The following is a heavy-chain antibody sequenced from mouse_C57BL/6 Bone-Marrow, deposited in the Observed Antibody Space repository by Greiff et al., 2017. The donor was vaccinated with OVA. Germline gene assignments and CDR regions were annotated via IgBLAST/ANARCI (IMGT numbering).Heavy chain of an antibody. CDR1: GYTFTDYE. D-gene: IGHD2-5*01. CDR3: TRGYSNYYAMDY. J-gene: IGHJ4*01. CDR2: IDPETGGT. V-gene: IGHV1-15*01. Sequence: LVESGAELVRPGASVTLSCKASGYTFTDYEMHWVKQTPVHGLEWIGAIDPETGGTAYNQKFTGKAILTADKSSSTAYMELRSLTSEDSAVEYCTRGYSNYYAMDYWGQGTSVTGSA.